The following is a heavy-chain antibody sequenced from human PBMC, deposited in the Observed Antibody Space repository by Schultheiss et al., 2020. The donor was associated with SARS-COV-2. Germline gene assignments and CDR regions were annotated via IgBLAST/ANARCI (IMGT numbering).Heavy chain of an antibody. V-gene: IGHV4-34*01. CDR1: GGSISSYY. D-gene: IGHD6-13*01. CDR3: ARALAAGTNYYYYYYGMDV. Sequence: GSLRLSCTVSGGSISSYYWSWIRQPPGKGLEWIGEINHSGSTNYNPSLKSRVTISVDTSKNQFSLKLSSVTAADTAVYYCARALAAGTNYYYYYYGMDVWGQGTTVTVSS. J-gene: IGHJ6*02. CDR2: INHSGST.